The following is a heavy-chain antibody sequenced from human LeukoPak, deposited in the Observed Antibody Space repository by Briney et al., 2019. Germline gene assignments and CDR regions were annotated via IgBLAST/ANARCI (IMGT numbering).Heavy chain of an antibody. Sequence: GGSLRLSCAASRFTFSSYGMSWVRQAPGKGLEWVSAICGSGGSTFYAGSVKGRFTISRDNSKNTLYLQMNSLRDEDTAVYYCAKDWRQLWASFDYWGQGTLVTVSS. D-gene: IGHD5-18*01. J-gene: IGHJ4*02. CDR1: RFTFSSYG. V-gene: IGHV3-23*01. CDR3: AKDWRQLWASFDY. CDR2: ICGSGGST.